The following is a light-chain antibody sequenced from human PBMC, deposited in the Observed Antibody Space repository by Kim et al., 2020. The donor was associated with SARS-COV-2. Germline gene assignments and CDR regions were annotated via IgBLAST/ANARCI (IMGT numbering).Light chain of an antibody. Sequence: SVSQGQTAIITSSGDKLGDKYAFWYQQKPGQSPMVVIYQDAKRPSGIPERFSGSSSGNTATLTISGTQPMDEADYYCQTWDSITAIFGGGTQLTVL. V-gene: IGLV3-1*01. CDR2: QDA. CDR1: KLGDKY. J-gene: IGLJ2*01. CDR3: QTWDSITAI.